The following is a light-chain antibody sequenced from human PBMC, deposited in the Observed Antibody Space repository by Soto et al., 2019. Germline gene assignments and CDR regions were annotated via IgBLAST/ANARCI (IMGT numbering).Light chain of an antibody. CDR3: QQISTTAYT. J-gene: IGKJ2*01. CDR2: AAS. Sequence: RISNSLNWYQQKPGKDPKVLIYAASNWQSGVPSKFSGSGSGTDFTLTIDSLQPEDFAIYYCQQISTTAYTFGQG. CDR1: RISNS. V-gene: IGKV1-39*01.